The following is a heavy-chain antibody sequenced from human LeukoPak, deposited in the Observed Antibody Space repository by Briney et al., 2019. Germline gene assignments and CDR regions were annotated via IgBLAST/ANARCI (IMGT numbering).Heavy chain of an antibody. J-gene: IGHJ4*02. CDR2: INHTGST. CDR1: GGSFSGHY. Sequence: PSETLSLTCGVYGGSFSGHYWSWIRQPPGKGLEWIGEINHTGSTNYNPSLKSRGTISVDTSNNQFSLKLSSVTAADMAVYYCARATSTYNYDSSGYYYLDYWGQGTLVTVSS. D-gene: IGHD3-22*01. V-gene: IGHV4-34*01. CDR3: ARATSTYNYDSSGYYYLDY.